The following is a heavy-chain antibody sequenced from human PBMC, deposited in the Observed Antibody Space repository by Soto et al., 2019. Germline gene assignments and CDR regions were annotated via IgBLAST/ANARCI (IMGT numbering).Heavy chain of an antibody. D-gene: IGHD6-13*01. CDR3: ARNRSSSSNYYGMDV. Sequence: PGESLKISCKGSGYSFTSYWISWVRQMPGKGLEWMGRIDPSDSYTNYSPSFQGHVTISADKSISTAYLQWSSLKASDTAMYYCARNRSSSSNYYGMDVWGQGTTVTVSS. V-gene: IGHV5-10-1*01. CDR1: GYSFTSYW. CDR2: IDPSDSYT. J-gene: IGHJ6*02.